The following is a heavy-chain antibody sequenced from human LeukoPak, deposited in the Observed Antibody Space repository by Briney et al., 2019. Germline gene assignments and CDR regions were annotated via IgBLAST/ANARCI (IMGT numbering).Heavy chain of an antibody. J-gene: IGHJ4*02. D-gene: IGHD2-15*01. V-gene: IGHV1-2*02. CDR2: INPNNGGT. Sequence: ASVKVSCKAFGYTFTGFYMHWVRQAPGQGLEWMGWINPNNGGTNYAQKFQGRVTMTRDTSISTAYMELSRLSSDDTAVYYCASRGGSQPFDYWGQGALVTVSS. CDR1: GYTFTGFY. CDR3: ASRGGSQPFDY.